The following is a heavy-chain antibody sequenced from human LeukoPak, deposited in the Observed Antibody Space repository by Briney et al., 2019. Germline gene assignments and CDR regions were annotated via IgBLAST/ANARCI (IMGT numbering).Heavy chain of an antibody. CDR1: GGSFSGYY. CDR3: ARHKYSSGFESIDY. Sequence: NASETLSLTCAVYGGSFSGYYWSWIRQPPGKGLEWIGEINHSGSTNYNPSLKSRVTISVDTSKNQFSLKLSSVTAADTAVYYCARHKYSSGFESIDYWGQGTLVTVSS. D-gene: IGHD6-19*01. V-gene: IGHV4-34*01. CDR2: INHSGST. J-gene: IGHJ4*02.